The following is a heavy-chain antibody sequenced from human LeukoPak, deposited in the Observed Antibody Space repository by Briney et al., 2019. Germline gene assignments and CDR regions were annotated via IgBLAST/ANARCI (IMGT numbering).Heavy chain of an antibody. CDR1: GFTFSSYS. CDR2: ISSSSSYI. Sequence: PGGSLRLSCAASGFTFSSYSMNWVRQAPGKGLEWVSSISSSSSYIYYADSVKGRFTISRDNAKDSLYLQMNSLRAEDTAVYYCAREWRTRGFRSGWHIHFDYWGQGTLVTVSS. D-gene: IGHD6-19*01. V-gene: IGHV3-21*01. J-gene: IGHJ4*02. CDR3: AREWRTRGFRSGWHIHFDY.